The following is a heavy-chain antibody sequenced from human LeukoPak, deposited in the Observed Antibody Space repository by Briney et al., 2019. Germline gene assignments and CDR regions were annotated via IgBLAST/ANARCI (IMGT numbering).Heavy chain of an antibody. CDR2: ISSGGSYI. D-gene: IGHD5-12*01. Sequence: GGSLRLSCAASGFTFSNYNMNWVRQAPGKGLEWVSFISSGGSYIYYTDSVKGRFTISRDNAKNSLFLQMNSLRAEDTAVYFCARAVVGSGYDYFDYWGKGTRVTVSS. CDR1: GFTFSNYN. J-gene: IGHJ4*02. CDR3: ARAVVGSGYDYFDY. V-gene: IGHV3-21*01.